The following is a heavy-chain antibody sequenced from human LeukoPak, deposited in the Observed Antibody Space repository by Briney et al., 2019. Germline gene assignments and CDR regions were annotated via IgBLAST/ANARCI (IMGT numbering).Heavy chain of an antibody. J-gene: IGHJ3*02. D-gene: IGHD2-21*01. CDR3: ARGVAATGAFDI. CDR2: IIPIFGTA. V-gene: IGHV1-69*13. Sequence: SVKVSCKASGGTFSSYAISWVRQAPGQGLEWMGGIIPIFGTANYAQKFQGRVTITADESTSTAYMELSSLRSEDTAVYYCARGVAATGAFDIWGQETMVTVSS. CDR1: GGTFSSYA.